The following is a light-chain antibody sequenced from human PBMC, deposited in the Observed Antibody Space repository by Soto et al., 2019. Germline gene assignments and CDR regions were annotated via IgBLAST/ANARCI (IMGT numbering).Light chain of an antibody. Sequence: QSALTQPASVSGSPGQSITISCTGTSSDVGGYNYVSWYQQHPGKAPKLMIYDVSNRPSGVSNRFSGSKSGNTASLTISGLQDEDEADYYCSSYTSSIYVVFGGGTQLTVL. CDR3: SSYTSSIYVV. J-gene: IGLJ2*01. V-gene: IGLV2-14*01. CDR1: SSDVGGYNY. CDR2: DVS.